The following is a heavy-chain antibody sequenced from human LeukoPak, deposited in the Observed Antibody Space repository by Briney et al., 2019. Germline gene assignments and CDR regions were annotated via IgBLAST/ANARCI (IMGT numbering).Heavy chain of an antibody. D-gene: IGHD2-2*01. Sequence: ASVKVSCKASGYTFTGYYMHWVRQAPGQGLQWMGWINPNSGGTNYAQKFQGRLTMTSDTSISTAYMELSRLKSDDTAVYYCARDTRGIVVVPAATQGHDAFDIWGQGTMVTVSS. J-gene: IGHJ3*02. CDR2: INPNSGGT. CDR1: GYTFTGYY. CDR3: ARDTRGIVVVPAATQGHDAFDI. V-gene: IGHV1-2*02.